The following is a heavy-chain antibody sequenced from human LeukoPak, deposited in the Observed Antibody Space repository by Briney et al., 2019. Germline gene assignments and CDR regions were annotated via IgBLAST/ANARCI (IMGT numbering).Heavy chain of an antibody. CDR2: IKQDGSEK. D-gene: IGHD3-9*01. J-gene: IGHJ3*02. V-gene: IGHV3-7*01. Sequence: GGSLRLSCAASGFTFTTYWMSWVRQAPGKGLEWMANIKQDGSEKYYVDSVKGRFTISRDNAKNSLYLQMNSLRAEDTAVYYCVRDRYDVLTGYNDAFDIWGHGTLVAVSS. CDR1: GFTFTTYW. CDR3: VRDRYDVLTGYNDAFDI.